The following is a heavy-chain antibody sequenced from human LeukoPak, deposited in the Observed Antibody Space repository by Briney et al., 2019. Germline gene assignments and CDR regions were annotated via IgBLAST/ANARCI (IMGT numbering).Heavy chain of an antibody. CDR1: GFAFSNYA. J-gene: IGHJ4*02. CDR3: AKDVCTSPRCLLYSDS. D-gene: IGHD2-8*01. V-gene: IGHV3-23*01. CDR2: ISGVNT. Sequence: GGSLRLSCATSGFAFSNYAMSWFRQAPGKGLEWVSGISGVNTYYADSVKGRFTISSDNSKNVLYVQMNRLRVEDTAVYFCAKDVCTSPRCLLYSDSWGQGTLVTVSS.